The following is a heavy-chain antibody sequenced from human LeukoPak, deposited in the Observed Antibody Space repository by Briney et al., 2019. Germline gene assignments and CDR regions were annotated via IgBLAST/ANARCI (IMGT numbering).Heavy chain of an antibody. CDR2: ISSSSSYI. Sequence: GGSLRLSCAASGFTFSSYSMNWVRQAPGKGLEWVSSISSSSSYIYYADSVKGRFTISRDNAKNSLYLQMNSLRAEDTAVYYCARDSNVVRGVIRDYYYMDVWGKGTTVTVSS. J-gene: IGHJ6*03. CDR3: ARDSNVVRGVIRDYYYMDV. V-gene: IGHV3-21*01. CDR1: GFTFSSYS. D-gene: IGHD3-10*01.